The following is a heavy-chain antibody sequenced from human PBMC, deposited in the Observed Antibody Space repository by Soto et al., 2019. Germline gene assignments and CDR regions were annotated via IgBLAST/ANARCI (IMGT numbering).Heavy chain of an antibody. D-gene: IGHD3-3*01. Sequence: QVQLVQSGAEVKKPGASVKVSCKASGYTFTSYDINWVRQATGQGLEWMGWMNPNSGNTGYAQKFQGRVTMTRNTSISTADMELSSLRSEDTAVSYCAIEITTYWYFDLWGRGTLVTVSS. V-gene: IGHV1-8*01. CDR3: AIEITTYWYFDL. CDR1: GYTFTSYD. J-gene: IGHJ2*01. CDR2: MNPNSGNT.